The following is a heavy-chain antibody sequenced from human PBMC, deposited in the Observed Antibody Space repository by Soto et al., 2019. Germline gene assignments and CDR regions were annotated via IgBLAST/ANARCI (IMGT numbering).Heavy chain of an antibody. Sequence: SGPTLANPTQPRTLTCTFSGFSLSTSGRCVSWIRQPPGKALEWLALIDWDDDKYYSTSLKTRLTISKDTSKNQVVLTMTNMDPVDTATYYCARTIKEAPYYYYGMDVWGQGTTVTVSS. J-gene: IGHJ6*02. V-gene: IGHV2-70*01. CDR2: IDWDDDK. CDR3: ARTIKEAPYYYYGMDV. CDR1: GFSLSTSGRC.